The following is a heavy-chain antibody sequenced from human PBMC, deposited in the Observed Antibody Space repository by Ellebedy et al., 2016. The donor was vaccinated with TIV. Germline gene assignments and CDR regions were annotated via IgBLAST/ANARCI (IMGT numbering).Heavy chain of an antibody. V-gene: IGHV3-48*04. CDR3: ARRRLVAGSDS. D-gene: IGHD6-19*01. CDR1: GFTFNSYN. J-gene: IGHJ5*01. Sequence: GESLKISCVTSGFTFNSYNMIWVRQAPGKGLEWISFISRTSDTIYYADSVKGRFTLSRDNAKDSLYLQMNSLRVEDTAFYYCARRRLVAGSDSWGQGTLVIVSS. CDR2: ISRTSDTI.